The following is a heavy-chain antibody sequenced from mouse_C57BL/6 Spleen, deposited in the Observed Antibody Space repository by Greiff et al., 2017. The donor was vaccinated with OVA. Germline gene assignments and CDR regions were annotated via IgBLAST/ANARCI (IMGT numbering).Heavy chain of an antibody. J-gene: IGHJ2*01. D-gene: IGHD2-4*01. CDR1: GYTFTSYW. Sequence: QVQLQQPGAELVMPGASVKLSCKASGYTFTSYWMHWVKQRPGQGLEWIGEIDPSDSYTNYNQKFKGKSTLTVDKSSSTAYMQLSSLTSEDSAVYYCAIIYYEGFDYWGQGTTLTVSS. V-gene: IGHV1-69*01. CDR3: AIIYYEGFDY. CDR2: IDPSDSYT.